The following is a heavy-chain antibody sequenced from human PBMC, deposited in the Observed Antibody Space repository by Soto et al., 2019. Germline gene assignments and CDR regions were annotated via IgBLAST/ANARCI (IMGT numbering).Heavy chain of an antibody. CDR3: ARQVATPDYYYYYYMDV. CDR1: GGSISSSSYY. CDR2: IYYSGST. V-gene: IGHV4-39*01. D-gene: IGHD5-12*01. Sequence: SETLSLTCTVSGGSISSSSYYWGWIRQPPGKGLEWIGSIYYSGSTYYNPSLKSRVTISVDTSKNQFSLKLSSVTAADTAVYYCARQVATPDYYYYYYMDVWGKGTTVTVSS. J-gene: IGHJ6*03.